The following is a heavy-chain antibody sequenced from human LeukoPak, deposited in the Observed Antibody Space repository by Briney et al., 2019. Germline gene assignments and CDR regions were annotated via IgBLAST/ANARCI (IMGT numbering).Heavy chain of an antibody. Sequence: GGSLRLSCAVSGFTVSSNYMSWVRQAPGKGLEWVSVIYSGGSTYYADSVKGRFTISRDNSKNTLYLQMNSLRAEDTAVYYCAREVPGGSDAFDFRGQGTMVTVSS. D-gene: IGHD3-16*01. V-gene: IGHV3-66*02. CDR3: AREVPGGSDAFDF. J-gene: IGHJ3*01. CDR1: GFTVSSNY. CDR2: IYSGGST.